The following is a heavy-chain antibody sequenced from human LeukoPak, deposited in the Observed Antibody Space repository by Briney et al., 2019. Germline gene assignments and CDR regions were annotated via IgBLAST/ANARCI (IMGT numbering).Heavy chain of an antibody. CDR2: IYTSGST. CDR3: ARAPYGSGSYDFDY. Sequence: SETLSLTCTVSGDSISSYYWSWLRQPAGKGLEWLGRIYTSGSTNYNPSLKSRGTMSGDTSKNQFSLKLSSVTAADTAVYYCARAPYGSGSYDFDYWGQGTLVTVSS. D-gene: IGHD3-10*01. CDR1: GDSISSYY. V-gene: IGHV4-4*07. J-gene: IGHJ4*02.